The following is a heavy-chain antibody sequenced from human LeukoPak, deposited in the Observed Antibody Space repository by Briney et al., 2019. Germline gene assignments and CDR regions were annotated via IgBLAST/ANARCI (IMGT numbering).Heavy chain of an antibody. CDR2: IYYSGST. CDR3: ARLPHLLAYCGGDCYSYWYFDL. Sequence: PSETLSLTCTVSGGSISSGDYYWSWIRQPPGKGLEWIGYIYYSGSTYYNPSLKSRVTISVDTSKNQFSLKLSSVTAADTAVYYCARLPHLLAYCGGDCYSYWYFDLWGRGTLVTVSS. D-gene: IGHD2-21*02. V-gene: IGHV4-30-4*01. J-gene: IGHJ2*01. CDR1: GGSISSGDYY.